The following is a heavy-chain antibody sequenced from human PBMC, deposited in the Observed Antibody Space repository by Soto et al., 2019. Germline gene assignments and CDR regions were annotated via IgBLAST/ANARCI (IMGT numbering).Heavy chain of an antibody. CDR1: GYSFTGNS. CDR3: AMQRGGVVY. CDR2: INPNNGGT. V-gene: IGHV1-2*02. Sequence: QVHLVQSGAEVKKPGASVKVSCKASGYSFTGNSMHWVRQAPGQGLEWMGWINPNNGGTNYAQKFQGRVTMTRDRSISTAYMDLSRLRSDDTAVYYWAMQRGGVVYWGQGTLVTVSS. D-gene: IGHD6-25*01. J-gene: IGHJ4*02.